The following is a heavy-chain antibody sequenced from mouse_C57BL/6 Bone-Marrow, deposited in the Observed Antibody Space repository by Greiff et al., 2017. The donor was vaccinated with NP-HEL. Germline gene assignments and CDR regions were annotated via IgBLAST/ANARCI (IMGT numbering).Heavy chain of an antibody. CDR3: ARLANWDWYFDV. CDR2: IYPGDGDT. V-gene: IGHV1-82*01. J-gene: IGHJ1*03. CDR1: GYAFSSSW. Sequence: VQLQQSGPELVKPGASVKISCKASGYAFSSSWMNWVKQRPGKGLEWIGRIYPGDGDTNYNGKFKGQATLTADKSSSTAYMQLSSLTSEDSAVYFCARLANWDWYFDVWGTGTTVTVSS. D-gene: IGHD4-1*01.